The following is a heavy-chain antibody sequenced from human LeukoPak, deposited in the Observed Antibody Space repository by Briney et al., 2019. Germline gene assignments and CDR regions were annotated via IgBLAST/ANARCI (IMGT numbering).Heavy chain of an antibody. Sequence: ASVKVSCKASGGTFSSYPISWVRQAHGQGLGWMGGTIPIFGTANYAQKFQGRVTITADKSTSTAYMELSSLRSEDTAVYYCARDPYCSSTSCYERGYYYYGMDVWGKGTTVTVSS. CDR1: GGTFSSYP. D-gene: IGHD2-2*01. V-gene: IGHV1-69*06. CDR3: ARDPYCSSTSCYERGYYYYGMDV. J-gene: IGHJ6*04. CDR2: TIPIFGTA.